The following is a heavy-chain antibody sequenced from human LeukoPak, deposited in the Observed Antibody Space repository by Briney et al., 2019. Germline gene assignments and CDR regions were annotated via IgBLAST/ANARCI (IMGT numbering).Heavy chain of an antibody. Sequence: PSETLSLTFTVSGXSVSSSKYYWVWIRQPPGKGLEWIANINYSGNSYYNPSLKSRVTISVDTSENQFSLKLSSVTAADTAVYYCARGPDGGRVPAANFRYYYYGMDVWGQGTTVTVSS. CDR2: INYSGNS. V-gene: IGHV4-39*01. CDR3: ARGPDGGRVPAANFRYYYYGMDV. J-gene: IGHJ6*02. D-gene: IGHD2-2*01. CDR1: GXSVSSSKYY.